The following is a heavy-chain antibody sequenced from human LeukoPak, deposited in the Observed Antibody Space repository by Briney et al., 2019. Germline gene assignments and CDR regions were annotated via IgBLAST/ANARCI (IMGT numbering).Heavy chain of an antibody. CDR1: GFTFSSYA. Sequence: GRSLRLSCAASGFTFSSYAMHWVRQAPGKGLEWVAVISYDGSNKYYADSVKGRFTISRDNSKNTLYLQMNSLRAEDTAVYYCARDDDAFDIWGQGTMVTVSS. J-gene: IGHJ3*02. V-gene: IGHV3-30-3*01. CDR3: ARDDDAFDI. CDR2: ISYDGSNK.